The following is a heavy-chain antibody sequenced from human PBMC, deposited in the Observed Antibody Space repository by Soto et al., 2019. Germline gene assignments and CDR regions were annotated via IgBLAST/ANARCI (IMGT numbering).Heavy chain of an antibody. CDR2: INAGNGNT. V-gene: IGHV1-3*01. Sequence: ASVKVSCKASGYTFTSYAMHWVRQAPGQRLEWMGWINAGNGNTKHSQKFQGRVTITRDESASTAYMELSRLRSDDTAVYYCARDRGNSEGCYSWFDPWGQGTLVTVSS. J-gene: IGHJ5*02. CDR1: GYTFTSYA. D-gene: IGHD1-26*01. CDR3: ARDRGNSEGCYSWFDP.